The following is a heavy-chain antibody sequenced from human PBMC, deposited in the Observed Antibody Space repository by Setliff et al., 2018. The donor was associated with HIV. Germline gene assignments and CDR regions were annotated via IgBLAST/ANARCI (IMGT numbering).Heavy chain of an antibody. CDR2: IDWDDNK. CDR3: ARGRGMSYYYYYMDV. D-gene: IGHD3-16*01. V-gene: IGHV2-70*11. Sequence: SGPTLVNPTQTLTLTCTFSGFSLTSTSMCVSWIRQPPGEALEWLGRIDWDDNKYYSESLRSRLTISKDTTKNQVVLTMTNMDPVDTATYFCARGRGMSYYYYYMDVWGKGTTVTVSS. CDR1: GFSLTSTSMC. J-gene: IGHJ6*03.